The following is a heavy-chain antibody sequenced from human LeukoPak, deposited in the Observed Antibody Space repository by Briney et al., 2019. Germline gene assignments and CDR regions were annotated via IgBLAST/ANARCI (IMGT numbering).Heavy chain of an antibody. CDR1: GFTFSSYS. V-gene: IGHV3-21*01. Sequence: GGSLRLSCAASGFTFSSYSMNWVRQAPGKGLEWVSSISSSSSYIYYADSVKGRFTISRDNAKNSLYLQMNSLRAEDTAVYYCARDGADDSSGYNYYYGMDVWGQGTTVTVSS. J-gene: IGHJ6*02. CDR3: ARDGADDSSGYNYYYGMDV. CDR2: ISSSSSYI. D-gene: IGHD3-22*01.